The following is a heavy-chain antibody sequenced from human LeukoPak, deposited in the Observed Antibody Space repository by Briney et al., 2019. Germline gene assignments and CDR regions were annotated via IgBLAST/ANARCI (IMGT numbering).Heavy chain of an antibody. CDR2: ISAYNGNT. Sequence: ASVKVSCKASGYTLTSYGISWVRQAPGQGLEWMGWISAYNGNTNYAQKLQGRVTMTTDTSTSTAYMELRSLRSDDTAVYYCARWTTVTRAFDYWGQGTLVTVSS. V-gene: IGHV1-18*01. CDR3: ARWTTVTRAFDY. D-gene: IGHD4-17*01. J-gene: IGHJ4*02. CDR1: GYTLTSYG.